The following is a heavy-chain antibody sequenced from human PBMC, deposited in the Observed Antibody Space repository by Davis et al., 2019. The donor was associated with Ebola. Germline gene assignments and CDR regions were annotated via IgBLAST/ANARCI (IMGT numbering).Heavy chain of an antibody. Sequence: GESLKISCAASGFTFSSYSMNWVRQAPGKGLEWVSYISSSSSTIYYADSVKGRFTISRDNAKNSLYLQMNSLRAEDTAVYYCARDPAAFDYWGQGTLVTVSS. CDR1: GFTFSSYS. CDR2: ISSSSSTI. V-gene: IGHV3-48*04. CDR3: ARDPAAFDY. J-gene: IGHJ4*02.